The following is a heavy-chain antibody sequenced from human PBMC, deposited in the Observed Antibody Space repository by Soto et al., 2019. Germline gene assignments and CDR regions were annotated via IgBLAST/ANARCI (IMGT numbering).Heavy chain of an antibody. CDR3: ARDEGYCGGDCYTNYYYYGMDV. CDR1: GGTFSSYT. J-gene: IGHJ6*02. Sequence: SVKVSCKASGGTFSSYTISWVRQAPGQGLEWMGRIIPILGIANYAQKFQGRVTITADKSTSTAYMELSSLRSEDTAVYYCARDEGYCGGDCYTNYYYYGMDVWGQGTTVTVSS. CDR2: IIPILGIA. D-gene: IGHD2-21*02. V-gene: IGHV1-69*04.